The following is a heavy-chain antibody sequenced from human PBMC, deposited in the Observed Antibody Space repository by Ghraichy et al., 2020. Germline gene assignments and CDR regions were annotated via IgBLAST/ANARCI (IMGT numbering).Heavy chain of an antibody. D-gene: IGHD3-3*01. V-gene: IGHV3-23*01. CDR3: AKRYYDFWSGYYTY. J-gene: IGHJ4*02. Sequence: GGSLRLSCAASGFTFSSYAMSWVRQAPGKGLEWVSAISGSGGSTYYADSVKGRFTISRDNSKNTLYLQMNSLRAEDTAVYYCAKRYYDFWSGYYTYWGQGTLVTVSS. CDR1: GFTFSSYA. CDR2: ISGSGGST.